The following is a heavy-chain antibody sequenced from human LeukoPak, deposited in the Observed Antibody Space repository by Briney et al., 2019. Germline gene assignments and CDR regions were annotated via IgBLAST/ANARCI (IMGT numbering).Heavy chain of an antibody. V-gene: IGHV1-46*01. CDR1: GYTFTSYD. D-gene: IGHD6-13*01. CDR2: INPSGGST. CDR3: ARAPLAAGGAFDI. Sequence: ASVKVSCKASGYTFTSYDINWVRQATGQGLEWMGIINPSGGSTSYAQKFQGRVTMTRDTSTSTVYMELSSLRSEDTAVYYCARAPLAAGGAFDIWGQGTMVTVSS. J-gene: IGHJ3*02.